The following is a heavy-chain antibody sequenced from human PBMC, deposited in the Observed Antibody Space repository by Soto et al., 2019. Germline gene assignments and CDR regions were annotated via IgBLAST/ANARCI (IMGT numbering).Heavy chain of an antibody. D-gene: IGHD1-7*01. Sequence: SETLSLTCAVYGGSFSGYYWSWIRQPPGKGLEWIGEINHSGSTNYNPSLKSRVTISVDTSKNQFSLKLSSVTAADTAVYYCARGITGTGFAFDIWGQGTMVTVS. CDR3: ARGITGTGFAFDI. CDR1: GGSFSGYY. V-gene: IGHV4-34*01. CDR2: INHSGST. J-gene: IGHJ3*02.